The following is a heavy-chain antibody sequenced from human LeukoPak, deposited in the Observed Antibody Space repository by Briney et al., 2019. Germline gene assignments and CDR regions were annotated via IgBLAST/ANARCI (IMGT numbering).Heavy chain of an antibody. Sequence: SETLSLTCAVYGGSFSGYYWTWIRQSPEKGLEWIGEINHSGSTSYNPSLKSQVTISVDTSKNQFSQKLTSVTAADTAVYYCARGPLLTHRRYFDFWGQGTLVTVSS. V-gene: IGHV4-34*01. CDR1: GGSFSGYY. CDR3: ARGPLLTHRRYFDF. D-gene: IGHD3-9*01. J-gene: IGHJ4*02. CDR2: INHSGST.